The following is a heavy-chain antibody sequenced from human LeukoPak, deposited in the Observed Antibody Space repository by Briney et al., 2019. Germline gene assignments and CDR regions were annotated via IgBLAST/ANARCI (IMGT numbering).Heavy chain of an antibody. CDR3: ARDPFYYDAAGSDDY. V-gene: IGHV3-21*01. D-gene: IGHD3-22*01. J-gene: IGHJ4*02. CDR2: ISSGSTYI. CDR1: EFTFNSYG. Sequence: GGSLRLSCAASEFTFNSYGFNWIRQPPGGRLEWVSSISSGSTYIYYSDSVKGRFTVSRDNAKNSLFLQMNNLRAEDTAVYYCARDPFYYDAAGSDDYWGQGTLVTVSS.